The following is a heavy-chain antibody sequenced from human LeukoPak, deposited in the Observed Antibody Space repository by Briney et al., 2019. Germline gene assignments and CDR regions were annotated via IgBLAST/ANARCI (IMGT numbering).Heavy chain of an antibody. J-gene: IGHJ3*02. CDR2: ISGVFISI. CDR3: AKFLDTMVRGVAYYAFDI. Sequence: PGGSQTLSCAASGFTLSRYDMSWVRQAPGKGLEWVLDISGVFISIYYADSVKGRFTISTANSKHTLYLQMNSLRSEDTAVYYFAKFLDTMVRGVAYYAFDIWGQGTMVTVSS. V-gene: IGHV3-23*01. CDR1: GFTLSRYD. D-gene: IGHD3-10*01.